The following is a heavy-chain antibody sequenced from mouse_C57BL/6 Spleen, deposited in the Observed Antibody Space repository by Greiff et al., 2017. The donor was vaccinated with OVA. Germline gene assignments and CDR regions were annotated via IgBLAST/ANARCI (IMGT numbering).Heavy chain of an antibody. CDR3: ARSPYDYDRYFDV. V-gene: IGHV1-81*01. J-gene: IGHJ1*03. D-gene: IGHD2-4*01. CDR2: IYPRSGNT. Sequence: VHLVESGAELARPGASVKLSCKASGYTFTSYGISWVKQRTGQGLEWIGEIYPRSGNTYYNEKFKGKATLTADKSSSTAYMELRSLTSEDSAVYFCARSPYDYDRYFDVWGTGTTVTVSS. CDR1: GYTFTSYG.